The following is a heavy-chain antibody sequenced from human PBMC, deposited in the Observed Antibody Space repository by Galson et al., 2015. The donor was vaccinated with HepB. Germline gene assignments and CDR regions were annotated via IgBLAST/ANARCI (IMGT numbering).Heavy chain of an antibody. CDR3: AKIKGAAADHNPFDF. J-gene: IGHJ4*02. Sequence: SLRLSCAASGFAVSNNYMSWVRQAPGEGLEWVSVIYSAVSTYYADSVKGRFTISRDNSKNTLYLQMNSLRVEDTALYYCAKIKGAAADHNPFDFWGQGTLVTVSS. CDR2: IYSAVST. D-gene: IGHD6-13*01. V-gene: IGHV3-53*05. CDR1: GFAVSNNY.